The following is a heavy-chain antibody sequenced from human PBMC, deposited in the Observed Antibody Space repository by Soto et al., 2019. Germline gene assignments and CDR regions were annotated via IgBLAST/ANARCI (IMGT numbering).Heavy chain of an antibody. CDR2: IYHTGNA. CDR1: GDSISNSRFY. J-gene: IGHJ5*02. CDR3: ARVFFDSSEYNTNCFDP. Sequence: PSDTLSLTCSVSGDSISNSRFYWAWIRQPPGEGLEWIGSIYHTGNAYYNPSLKSRVTISVDTSKNQFSLKLTSVTAADAALYSCARVFFDSSEYNTNCFDPWGRETLFTLSS. D-gene: IGHD3-22*01. V-gene: IGHV4-39*01.